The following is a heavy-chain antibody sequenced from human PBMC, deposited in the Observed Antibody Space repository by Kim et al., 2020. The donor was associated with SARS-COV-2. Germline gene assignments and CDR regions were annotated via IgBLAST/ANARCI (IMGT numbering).Heavy chain of an antibody. V-gene: IGHV4-39*01. CDR2: MYNSGTT. Sequence: SETLSLTCSVSGGSISSSDSYWGWIRQPPGKALEWIGNMYNSGTTSYNPSLKSRVSISVDTSKMQFSLKLTSVTAADTAVYYCAGASGIAVASLEFWGQGTLVTVSS. CDR1: GGSISSSDSY. J-gene: IGHJ4*02. D-gene: IGHD6-19*01. CDR3: AGASGIAVASLEF.